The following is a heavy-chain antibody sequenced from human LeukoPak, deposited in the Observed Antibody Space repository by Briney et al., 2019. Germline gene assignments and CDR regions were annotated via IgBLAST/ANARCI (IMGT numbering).Heavy chain of an antibody. J-gene: IGHJ6*03. CDR2: SYYNGAT. Sequence: SETLSLTCIVSGGSISSTTYYWGWIRQPPGKGLEWIGSSYYNGATYYNPSLKSRVTISADTSKNLISLKLRSVIAADTATYYCARQGLGAQGYYMDVWGKGTTVTASS. CDR1: GGSISSTTYY. D-gene: IGHD1-26*01. V-gene: IGHV4-39*01. CDR3: ARQGLGAQGYYMDV.